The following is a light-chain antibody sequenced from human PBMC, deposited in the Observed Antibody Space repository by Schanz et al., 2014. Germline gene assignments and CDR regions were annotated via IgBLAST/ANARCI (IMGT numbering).Light chain of an antibody. J-gene: IGKJ2*01. CDR1: QSVSNSY. Sequence: ENVLTQSPGTLSLSPGERATLSCRASQSVSNSYLTWYQQKPGQAPRLLIYGASSRATGIPDRFSGSGSGTDFTLTISSLEPEDFAVYYCQQRGIWPYTFGPGTKLEIK. V-gene: IGKV3D-20*02. CDR3: QQRGIWPYT. CDR2: GAS.